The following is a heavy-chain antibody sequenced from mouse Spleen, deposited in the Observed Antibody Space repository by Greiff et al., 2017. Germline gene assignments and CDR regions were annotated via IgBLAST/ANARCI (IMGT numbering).Heavy chain of an antibody. J-gene: IGHJ1*01. D-gene: IGHD1-1*01. Sequence: DVMLVESGGGLVKPGGSLKLSCAASGFTFSSYAMSWVRQTPEKRLEWVATISSGGSYTYYPDSVKGRFTISRDNAKNTLYLQMSSLRSEDTAMYYCARQEDYYGSSGYFDVWGAGTTVTVSS. CDR1: GFTFSSYA. V-gene: IGHV5-9-1*01. CDR3: ARQEDYYGSSGYFDV. CDR2: ISSGGSYT.